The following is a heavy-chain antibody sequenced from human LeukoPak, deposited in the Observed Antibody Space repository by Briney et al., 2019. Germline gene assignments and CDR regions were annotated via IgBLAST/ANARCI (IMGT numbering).Heavy chain of an antibody. CDR2: ISYDGSNK. D-gene: IGHD3-3*01. J-gene: IGHJ6*02. V-gene: IGHV3-30*18. Sequence: PGRSLRLSCAASGFTFSSYGMHWVRQAPGKGLEWVAVISYDGSNKYYADSVKGRFTIYRDNSKNTLYLQMNSLRAEDTAVYYCAKDTAVRFLEWLSTRVYYYGMDVWGQGTTVTVSS. CDR3: AKDTAVRFLEWLSTRVYYYGMDV. CDR1: GFTFSSYG.